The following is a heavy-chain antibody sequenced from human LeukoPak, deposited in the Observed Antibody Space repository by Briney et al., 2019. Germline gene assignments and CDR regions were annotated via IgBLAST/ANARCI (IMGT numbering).Heavy chain of an antibody. Sequence: SVKVSCQASGGTFSSYGISWVRQAPGQGLEWMGGIIPIFGTPNYAQKFQGRVTITADESTSTAYMELSSLRSEDTAVYYCARGSGTITMVRGVFYGMDVWGQGTTVTVSS. CDR1: GGTFSSYG. V-gene: IGHV1-69*13. J-gene: IGHJ6*02. CDR2: IIPIFGTP. D-gene: IGHD3-10*01. CDR3: ARGSGTITMVRGVFYGMDV.